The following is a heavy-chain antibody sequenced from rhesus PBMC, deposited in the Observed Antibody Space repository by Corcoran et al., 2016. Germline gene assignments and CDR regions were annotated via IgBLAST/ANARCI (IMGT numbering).Heavy chain of an antibody. CDR3: ARSGRLYFDY. J-gene: IGHJ4*01. D-gene: IGHD6-31*01. Sequence: QVQLQESGPGLVKPSATLSLTCAVSGGSVSSRTWWSWIRQPPGQGREWIGYISGSSGSTYYNPSLKSRVTISTDTSKNQFFLKLSSVTAADTAVYYCARSGRLYFDYWGQGVLVTVSS. CDR1: GGSVSSRTW. CDR2: ISGSSGST. V-gene: IGHV4-65*01.